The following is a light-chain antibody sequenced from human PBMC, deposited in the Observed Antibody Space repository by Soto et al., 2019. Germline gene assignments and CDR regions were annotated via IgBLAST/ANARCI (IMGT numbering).Light chain of an antibody. Sequence: IVLTQSPGTLSLSPGERATLSCRAIQSFSSSYLAWYQQKPGQAPRLLIYGASSRATGIPDRFSGSGSGTDFTLTISRMEPEDFAVYSCQQYGSSPLTFGGGTKVDIK. CDR2: GAS. CDR3: QQYGSSPLT. CDR1: QSFSSSY. V-gene: IGKV3-20*01. J-gene: IGKJ4*01.